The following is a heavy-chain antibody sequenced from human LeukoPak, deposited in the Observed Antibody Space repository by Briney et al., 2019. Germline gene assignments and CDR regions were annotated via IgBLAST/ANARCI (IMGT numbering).Heavy chain of an antibody. CDR2: ISPGDGET. D-gene: IGHD3-16*02. J-gene: IGHJ3*02. Sequence: ASVKVSCKVSGYSLTELSMHWVRQAPGKGLEGVGGISPGDGETSYAQRFQGRVTMTEATSTDTAYMELRSLTYEDTAVYYCATRLGEFSSRDAFNIWGQGTMVTVSS. CDR1: GYSLTELS. V-gene: IGHV1-24*01. CDR3: ATRLGEFSSRDAFNI.